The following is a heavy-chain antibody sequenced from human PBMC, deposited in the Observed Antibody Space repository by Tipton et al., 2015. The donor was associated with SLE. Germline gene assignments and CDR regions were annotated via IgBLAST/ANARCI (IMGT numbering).Heavy chain of an antibody. CDR3: ARGRNYDYFDS. V-gene: IGHV4-61*02. Sequence: TLSLTCTVSGGSISGGTYYWNWLRQPAGRGLEWIGRIFASGTTNYRRYHASGSTNYNPYFKSRVTISADTPENQFSLIMTSMSAADTAVYYCARGRNYDYFDSWGQGTLVTVSS. CDR2: IFASGTTNYRRYHASGST. CDR1: GGSISGGTYY. J-gene: IGHJ4*02. D-gene: IGHD1-7*01.